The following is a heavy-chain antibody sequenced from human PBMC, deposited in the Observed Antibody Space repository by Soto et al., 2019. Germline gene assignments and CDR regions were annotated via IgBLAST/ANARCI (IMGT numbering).Heavy chain of an antibody. CDR1: GGSFSGYY. D-gene: IGHD3-3*01. Sequence: QVQLQQWGAGLLKPSETLSLTCAVYGGSFSGYYWSWIRQPPGKGLEWIGEINLSGSTNYHPSLKSRDTISVDTSKIHFYPKLSYVTAADTSVYYFARHRLRFLEWLSGAGDYYYGMYVWGQGTTVTVYS. J-gene: IGHJ6*02. CDR2: INLSGST. CDR3: ARHRLRFLEWLSGAGDYYYGMYV. V-gene: IGHV4-34*01.